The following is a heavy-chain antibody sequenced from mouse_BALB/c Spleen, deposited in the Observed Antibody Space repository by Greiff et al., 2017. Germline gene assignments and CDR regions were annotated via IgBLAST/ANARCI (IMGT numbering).Heavy chain of an antibody. D-gene: IGHD1-1*01. Sequence: VQLQQSGAELVRPGALVKLSCKASGFNIKDYYMHWVKQRPEQGLEWIGWIDPENGNTIYDPKFQGKASITADTSSNTAYLQLSSLTSEDTAVYYCAKGSSYDWFAYWGQGTLVTVSA. CDR2: IDPENGNT. J-gene: IGHJ3*01. CDR1: GFNIKDYY. CDR3: AKGSSYDWFAY. V-gene: IGHV14-1*02.